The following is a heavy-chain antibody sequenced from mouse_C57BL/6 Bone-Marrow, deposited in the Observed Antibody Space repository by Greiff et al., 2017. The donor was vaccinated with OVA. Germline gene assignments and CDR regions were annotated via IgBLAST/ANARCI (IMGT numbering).Heavy chain of an antibody. CDR1: GFTFSDYG. Sequence: EVQVVESGGGLVQPGGSLKLSCAASGFTFSDYGMAWVRQAPRKGPEWVAFISNLAYSIYYADTVTGRFTISRENAKNTLYLEMSSLRSEDTAMYYCASYSNYWYFDVWGTGTTVTVSS. V-gene: IGHV5-15*01. CDR2: ISNLAYSI. CDR3: ASYSNYWYFDV. J-gene: IGHJ1*03. D-gene: IGHD2-5*01.